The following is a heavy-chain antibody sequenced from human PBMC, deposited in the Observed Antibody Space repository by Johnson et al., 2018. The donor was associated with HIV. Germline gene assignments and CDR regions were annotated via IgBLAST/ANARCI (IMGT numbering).Heavy chain of an antibody. CDR1: GFTFTSYW. CDR3: ARHPSGYSRGAFDI. D-gene: IGHD5-18*01. J-gene: IGHJ3*02. Sequence: VQLVESGGGLVQPGGSLRLSCAASGFTFTSYWMSWVRQAPGKGLEWVANTKQDGREKYKVDPGKGRFTISSDNAKNCLYLQRNGRRAEDTAVYYCARHPSGYSRGAFDIWGQGKMVTVSS. CDR2: TKQDGREK. V-gene: IGHV3-7*01.